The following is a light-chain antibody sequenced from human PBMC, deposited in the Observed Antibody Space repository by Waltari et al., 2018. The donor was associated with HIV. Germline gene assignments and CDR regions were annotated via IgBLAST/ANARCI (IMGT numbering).Light chain of an antibody. Sequence: QSVLTQPPSASGTPGQRVTISCSGTTSNVGTNFVSWYQQLPGTAPKLLIYRDNRRPSVVPDRFSGSKSGASASLGISGLRSEDEGDYYCATWDGSLGGFYVFGAGTKVTVL. J-gene: IGLJ1*01. V-gene: IGLV1-47*01. CDR1: TSNVGTNF. CDR2: RDN. CDR3: ATWDGSLGGFYV.